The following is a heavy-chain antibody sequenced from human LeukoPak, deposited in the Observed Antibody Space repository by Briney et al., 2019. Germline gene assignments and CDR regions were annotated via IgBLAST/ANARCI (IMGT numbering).Heavy chain of an antibody. J-gene: IGHJ4*02. D-gene: IGHD1-1*01. CDR2: IHPEGNEK. V-gene: IGHV3-7*04. CDR1: GFTFSSYA. Sequence: GGSLRLSCAASGFTFSSYAMSWVRQAPGRGLEWVANIHPEGNEKYHVESVKGRFTISRDNAKNLLFLQMNGLRVEDTAVYYCARGDDFSGDHWGQGTLVTVSS. CDR3: ARGDDFSGDH.